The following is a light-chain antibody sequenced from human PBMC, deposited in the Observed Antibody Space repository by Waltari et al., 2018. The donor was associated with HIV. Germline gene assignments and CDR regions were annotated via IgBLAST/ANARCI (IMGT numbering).Light chain of an antibody. CDR2: AAS. J-gene: IGKJ2*01. V-gene: IGKV1-39*01. CDR1: QDIDFN. CDR3: LQTYRLPYI. Sequence: DIQMTQSPTSLSASVSDSITISCRASQDIDFNVNWYQLRPGRAPRLLIAAASKLQTGVPSRFIGSGFGTRFTLTIKGVRPDDFAVYFCLQTYRLPYIFGQGTRIEV.